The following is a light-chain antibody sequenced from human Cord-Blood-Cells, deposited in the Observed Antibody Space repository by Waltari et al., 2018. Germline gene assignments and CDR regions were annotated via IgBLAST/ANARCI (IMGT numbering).Light chain of an antibody. CDR1: QSVSSN. CDR3: QQYNNWRYS. CDR2: GAS. Sequence: EIVMTQSPATLSVSPGERATLSCRTSQSVSSNLAWYQQKPGQAPRLLIYGASTRATCIPARFSGSWSGREFTLTISSLPSEDFAVYYCQQYNNWRYSFGQGTKLEIK. J-gene: IGKJ2*03. V-gene: IGKV3-15*01.